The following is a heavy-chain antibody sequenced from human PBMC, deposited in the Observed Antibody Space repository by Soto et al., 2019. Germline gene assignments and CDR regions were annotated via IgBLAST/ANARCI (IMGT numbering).Heavy chain of an antibody. J-gene: IGHJ4*02. CDR1: GGSISSGGYY. Sequence: SETLSLTCTVSGGSISSGGYYWSWIRQHPGKGLEWIGYICYSGSTYYNPSLKSRVTISVDTSKNQFSLKLSSVTAADTAVYYCARDRRYYDSSGYSSFDYWGQGTLVTVSS. CDR2: ICYSGST. CDR3: ARDRRYYDSSGYSSFDY. V-gene: IGHV4-31*03. D-gene: IGHD3-22*01.